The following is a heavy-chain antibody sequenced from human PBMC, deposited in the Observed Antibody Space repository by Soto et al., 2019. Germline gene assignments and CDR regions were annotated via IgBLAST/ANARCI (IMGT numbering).Heavy chain of an antibody. Sequence: QVQLVQSGAEVKKPGSSVKVSCKASGGTFRKDTISWVRQAPGQGLEWMGRIIPILGITNYARKFQGRVTITADKSTGTAYMELSSLRSEDTAVYYCARDLGSPYYYGMGVWGQATTVTVSS. CDR3: ARDLGSPYYYGMGV. CDR2: IIPILGIT. D-gene: IGHD7-27*01. V-gene: IGHV1-69*08. J-gene: IGHJ6*02. CDR1: GGTFRKDT.